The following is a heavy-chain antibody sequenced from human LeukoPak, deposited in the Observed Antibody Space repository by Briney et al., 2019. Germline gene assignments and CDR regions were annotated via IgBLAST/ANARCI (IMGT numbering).Heavy chain of an antibody. D-gene: IGHD2-2*01. J-gene: IGHJ6*02. CDR2: TNPSGGST. CDR3: ARDYTPYCSSTSCYAGDYYYYGMDV. Sequence: ASVKVSCKASGYTFNSYYMHWVRQAPGQGLEWMGITNPSGGSTSYAQKFQGRVTMTRDTSTSTVYMELSSLRSEDTAVYYCARDYTPYCSSTSCYAGDYYYYGMDVWGQGTTVTVSS. CDR1: GYTFNSYY. V-gene: IGHV1-46*02.